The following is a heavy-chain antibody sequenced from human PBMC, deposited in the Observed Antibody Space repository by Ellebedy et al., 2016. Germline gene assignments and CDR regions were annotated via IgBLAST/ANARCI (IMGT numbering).Heavy chain of an antibody. CDR3: AKDGAYGEHDYGDYAEYYYGMDV. CDR2: ISGSGGST. D-gene: IGHD4-17*01. V-gene: IGHV3-23*01. J-gene: IGHJ6*02. Sequence: GESLKISXAASGFTFSSYAMSWVRQAPGKGLEWVSAISGSGGSTYYADSVKGRFTISRDNSKNTLYLQMNSLRAEDTAVYYCAKDGAYGEHDYGDYAEYYYGMDVWGQGTTVTVSS. CDR1: GFTFSSYA.